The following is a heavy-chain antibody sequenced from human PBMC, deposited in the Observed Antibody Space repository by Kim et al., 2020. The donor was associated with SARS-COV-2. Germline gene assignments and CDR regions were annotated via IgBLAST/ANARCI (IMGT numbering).Heavy chain of an antibody. V-gene: IGHV3-30*03. CDR1: GFTFSSYG. J-gene: IGHJ4*01. CDR2: ISYDGSNK. CDR3: ARGWSYGSSGYGVDDY. Sequence: GGSLRLSCAASGFTFSSYGMHWVRQAPGKGLEWVAVISYDGSNKYYADSVKGRFTISRDNSKNTLYLQMNSLRAEDTAVYYCARGWSYGSSGYGVDDYW. D-gene: IGHD5-12*01.